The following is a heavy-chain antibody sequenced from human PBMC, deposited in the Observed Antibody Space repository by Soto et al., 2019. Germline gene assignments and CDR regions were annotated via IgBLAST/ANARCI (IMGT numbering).Heavy chain of an antibody. CDR3: AREGDVPYYYYGLDV. V-gene: IGHV1-18*01. D-gene: IGHD2-21*02. CDR1: GYTFTSYG. J-gene: IGHJ6*02. CDR2: ISGYDGRT. Sequence: QVHLVQSGAEVKKPGASVKVSCKTSGYTFTSYGISWVRQAPGQGLEWLGWISGYDGRTNLAQKVQDRVTMTTDTSTSTVYMELRSLRSHDTAVYYCAREGDVPYYYYGLDVWGQGTTVTVSS.